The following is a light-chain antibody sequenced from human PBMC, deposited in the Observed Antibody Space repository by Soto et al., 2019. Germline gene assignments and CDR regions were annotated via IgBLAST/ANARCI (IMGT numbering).Light chain of an antibody. CDR2: DAS. Sequence: EIVLTQSPATLSLSPGERATLSSRASQSVSSNYLAWYQQRPGQPPRLLISDASSRATGIPDRFSGSGSGTDFTLTISRLEPEDFAVYYCQQYGTSLYTFGQGTKLEIK. V-gene: IGKV3-20*01. J-gene: IGKJ2*01. CDR3: QQYGTSLYT. CDR1: QSVSSNY.